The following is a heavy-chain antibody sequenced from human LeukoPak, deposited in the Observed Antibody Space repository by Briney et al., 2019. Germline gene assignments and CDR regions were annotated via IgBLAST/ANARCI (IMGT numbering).Heavy chain of an antibody. Sequence: QTLSLTCAISGDSVSSDSSAWNWFRQSPSRGLKWLGRTYYSSKWYNDYAVSVKSRITINPDTSKNQFSLQLNSVIPEDTAVYYCARRRYYRYSGYFDYWGQGTPVTVSS. V-gene: IGHV6-1*01. CDR3: ARRRYYRYSGYFDY. J-gene: IGHJ4*02. CDR1: GDSVSSDSSA. D-gene: IGHD3-22*01. CDR2: TYYSSKWYN.